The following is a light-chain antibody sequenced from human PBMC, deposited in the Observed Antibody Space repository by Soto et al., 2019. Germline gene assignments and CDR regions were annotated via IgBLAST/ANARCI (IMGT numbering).Light chain of an antibody. Sequence: TEAPSTPALCFGATPTLSSTVSPSLSNSHIVWYQQKPGQAPRLLISGASSRATGIPDGFVGSGSGTDFTLAVSRLEPEDFAVCYCQQYGSSRPSTLGRGARLEIK. CDR2: GAS. CDR1: PSLSNSH. J-gene: IGKJ5*01. CDR3: QQYGSSRPST. V-gene: IGKV3-20*01.